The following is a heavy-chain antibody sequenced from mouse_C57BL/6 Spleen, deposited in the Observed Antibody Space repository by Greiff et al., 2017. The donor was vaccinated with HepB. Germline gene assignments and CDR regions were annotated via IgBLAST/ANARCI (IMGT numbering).Heavy chain of an antibody. V-gene: IGHV3-6*01. CDR1: GYSITSGYY. Sequence: VQLKESGPGLVKPSQSLSLTCSVTGYSITSGYYWNWIRQFPGNKLEWMGYISYDGSNNYNPSLKNRISITRDTSKNQFFLKLNSVTTEDTATYYCARVPWFAYWGQGTTLTVSS. J-gene: IGHJ2*01. D-gene: IGHD2-2*01. CDR3: ARVPWFAY. CDR2: ISYDGSN.